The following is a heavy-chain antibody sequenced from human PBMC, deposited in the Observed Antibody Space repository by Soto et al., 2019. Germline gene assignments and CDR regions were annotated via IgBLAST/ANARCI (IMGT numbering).Heavy chain of an antibody. V-gene: IGHV3-30*18. CDR3: AKMSFSWWSYYYNYDLDV. D-gene: IGHD6-13*01. CDR1: GFTFSNYG. Sequence: QVQLVESGGGVVQPGRSLRLSCAASGFTFSNYGIHWVRQAPGKGLEWVAVISYDGSNNYYADSVKGRFTISRDNSKNTLYLQMNSLRAEDTAVYYCAKMSFSWWSYYYNYDLDVWGQGTTVTVSS. CDR2: ISYDGSNN. J-gene: IGHJ6*02.